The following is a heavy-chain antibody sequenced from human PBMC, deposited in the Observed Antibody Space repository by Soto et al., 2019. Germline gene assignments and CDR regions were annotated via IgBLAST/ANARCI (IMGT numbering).Heavy chain of an antibody. CDR3: ARVGCGGDCYSDGVDY. V-gene: IGHV1-18*01. D-gene: IGHD2-21*02. CDR1: GYTFTSYG. CDR2: ISAYNGNT. Sequence: QVQLVQSGAEVKKPGASVKVSCKASGYTFTSYGISWVRQAPGQGLEWMGWISAYNGNTNYAQKLQGRVTMTTDTSTSTAYRELRSLRSDDTAVYYGARVGCGGDCYSDGVDYWGQGTLVTVSS. J-gene: IGHJ4*02.